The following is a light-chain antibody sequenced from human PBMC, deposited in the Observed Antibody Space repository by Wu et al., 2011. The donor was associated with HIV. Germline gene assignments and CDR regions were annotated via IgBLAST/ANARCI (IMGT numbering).Light chain of an antibody. J-gene: IGKJ5*01. Sequence: EIVLTQFPGTLSLSPGERATLSCTASQSVSSSYLAWYQQKPGQAPRLLIYGASRRATGIPDRVSGSGSGTDFTLTISRLEPEDFAVYYCQQYGTSPHTFGQGTRLEIK. CDR3: QQYGTSPHT. V-gene: IGKV3-20*01. CDR2: GAS. CDR1: QSVSSSY.